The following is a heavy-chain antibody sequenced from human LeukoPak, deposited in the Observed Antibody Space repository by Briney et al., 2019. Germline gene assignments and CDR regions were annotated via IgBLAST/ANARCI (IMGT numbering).Heavy chain of an antibody. CDR3: ARAVGYDSRGYYPYYFDY. J-gene: IGHJ4*02. CDR2: IKQDGSEK. V-gene: IGHV3-7*05. Sequence: GGSLRLSCAASGFTFSSYWMTWVRQAPGKGLVWVAGIKQDGSEKNYVDSVQGRFTISRDNAKNSLFLQMHSLRAEDAAVYYCARAVGYDSRGYYPYYFDYWGQGHLVTVSS. CDR1: GFTFSSYW. D-gene: IGHD3-22*01.